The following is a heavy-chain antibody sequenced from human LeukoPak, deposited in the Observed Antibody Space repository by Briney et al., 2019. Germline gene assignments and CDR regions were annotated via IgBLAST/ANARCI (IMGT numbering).Heavy chain of an antibody. Sequence: GGSLRLSCAASGFSVSSTYMNWVRQAPGKGLEWVSVIYRDGTIYYADSVKGRFTISRDNAKNTLYLQMNSLRAEDTAVYYCARDSSSGYYYSWGQGTLVTVSS. J-gene: IGHJ5*02. CDR1: GFSVSSTY. V-gene: IGHV3-53*01. CDR3: ARDSSSGYYYS. CDR2: IYRDGTI. D-gene: IGHD3-22*01.